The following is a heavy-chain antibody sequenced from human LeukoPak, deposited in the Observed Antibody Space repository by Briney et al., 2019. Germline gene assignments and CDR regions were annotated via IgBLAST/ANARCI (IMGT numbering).Heavy chain of an antibody. J-gene: IGHJ3*02. Sequence: GGSLRLSCAASGFAFSDSWMTWIRQAPGKGLEWVAFIKGDGSAKKYVDSVKGRFTISRDNAKNSSFLQMNSLRAEDTAVYYCARDRGWIQHDIWGQGTMVTVSS. CDR2: IKGDGSAK. D-gene: IGHD5-18*01. CDR1: GFAFSDSW. CDR3: ARDRGWIQHDI. V-gene: IGHV3-7*01.